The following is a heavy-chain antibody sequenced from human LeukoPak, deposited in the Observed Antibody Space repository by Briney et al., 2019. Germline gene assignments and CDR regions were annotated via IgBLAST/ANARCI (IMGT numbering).Heavy chain of an antibody. J-gene: IGHJ6*02. CDR3: ARTLVVVMYYGMDV. Sequence: PGGSLRLSCAASGFTFSTYAMSWVRQAAGKGLEWVSLISGSGGGTYYADSVKGRFTISRDNSKNTLYLQMNSLRAEDTAVYYCARTLVVVMYYGMDVWGQGTTVTVSS. D-gene: IGHD3-22*01. CDR1: GFTFSTYA. V-gene: IGHV3-23*01. CDR2: ISGSGGGT.